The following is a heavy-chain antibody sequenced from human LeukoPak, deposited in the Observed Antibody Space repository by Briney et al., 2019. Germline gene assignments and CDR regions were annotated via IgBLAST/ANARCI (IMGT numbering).Heavy chain of an antibody. CDR2: ISSSGGST. CDR3: AKEYSGSYLSNWFDP. CDR1: GFTFSIYA. J-gene: IGHJ5*02. Sequence: GGSLRLSCAASGFTFSIYAMTWVRQPPGKGLEWFSVISSSGGSTYYADSVKGRFTISRDNSKNTLYLQMNSLRADDTAVYYCAKEYSGSYLSNWFDPWGQGTLVTVSS. V-gene: IGHV3-23*01. D-gene: IGHD3-10*01.